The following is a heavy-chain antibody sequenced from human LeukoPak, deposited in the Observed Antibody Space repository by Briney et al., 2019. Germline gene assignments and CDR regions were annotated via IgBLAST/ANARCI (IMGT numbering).Heavy chain of an antibody. CDR2: ISWNSGSI. V-gene: IGHV3-9*01. CDR1: GFTFDDYA. Sequence: GGSLRLSCAASGFTFDDYAMHWVRQAPGKGLEWVSGISWNSGSIGYADSVKGRFTISRDNAKNSLYLQMNSLRAEDTALYYCAKDAYYYGSGSLTLFDYWGQGTLVTVSS. J-gene: IGHJ4*02. CDR3: AKDAYYYGSGSLTLFDY. D-gene: IGHD3-10*01.